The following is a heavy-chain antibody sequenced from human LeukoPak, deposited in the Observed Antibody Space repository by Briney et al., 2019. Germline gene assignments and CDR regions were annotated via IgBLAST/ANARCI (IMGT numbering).Heavy chain of an antibody. J-gene: IGHJ5*02. Sequence: GGSLRLSCAASGFIFSSYNMTWVRQAPGKGLEWVSCIGATSSYIYDAYFVKGRFTISRDNAKNSLYLQMNSLRAEDTAVYYCARARLQHNWFDPWGQGTLVTVSS. D-gene: IGHD4-11*01. CDR3: ARARLQHNWFDP. CDR2: IGATSSYI. V-gene: IGHV3-21*01. CDR1: GFIFSSYN.